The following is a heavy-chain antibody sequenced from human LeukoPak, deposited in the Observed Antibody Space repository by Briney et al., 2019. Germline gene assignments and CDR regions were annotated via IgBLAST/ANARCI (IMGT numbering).Heavy chain of an antibody. Sequence: SETLSLTCTVSGGSISSSSYYWSWIRQPPGKGLEWIGYIYYSGSTNYNPSLKSRVTISVDTSKNQFSLKLSSVTAADTAVYYCARHYYDSSGYYYFIPYFDYWGQGTLVTVSS. CDR2: IYYSGST. D-gene: IGHD3-22*01. V-gene: IGHV4-61*01. CDR1: GGSISSSSYY. J-gene: IGHJ4*02. CDR3: ARHYYDSSGYYYFIPYFDY.